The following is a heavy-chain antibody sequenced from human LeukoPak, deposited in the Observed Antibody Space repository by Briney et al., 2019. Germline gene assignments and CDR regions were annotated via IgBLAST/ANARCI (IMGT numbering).Heavy chain of an antibody. V-gene: IGHV3-23*01. Sequence: GGSLRLSCAASGFTFTTYAMSWVRQAPGRGLEWVSAISNSGGSTYYADSVKGRFTISRDNSKNTLYLQINSLGAEDTAIYYCARRGYGSGSYYFDYWGQGTLVTVSS. CDR1: GFTFTTYA. D-gene: IGHD3-10*01. CDR2: ISNSGGST. J-gene: IGHJ4*02. CDR3: ARRGYGSGSYYFDY.